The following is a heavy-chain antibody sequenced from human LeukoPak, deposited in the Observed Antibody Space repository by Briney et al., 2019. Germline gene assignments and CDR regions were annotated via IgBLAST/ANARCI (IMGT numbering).Heavy chain of an antibody. J-gene: IGHJ3*02. CDR3: AIVVRGAFDI. V-gene: IGHV1-69*05. CDR2: IIPIFGTA. D-gene: IGHD3-10*01. Sequence: SVKVSCKASGYTFTSYYMHWVRQAPGQGLEWMGGIIPIFGTANYAQKFQGRVTITTDESTSTAYMELSSLRSEDTAVYYCAIVVRGAFDIWGQGTMVTVSS. CDR1: GYTFTSYY.